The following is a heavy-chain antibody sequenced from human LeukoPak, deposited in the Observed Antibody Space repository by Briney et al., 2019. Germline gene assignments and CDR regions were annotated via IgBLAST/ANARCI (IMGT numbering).Heavy chain of an antibody. Sequence: ASVKVSCKTSGYTFTKYLIHWVRQAPGQGLEWMGTINPSGDSTNYAQRFQGRVTLTEDTSTSTVYMELSSLTSEDTAVYYCARPSYCVFDNCGYWLDPWGPGTLITVS. J-gene: IGHJ5*02. CDR1: GYTFTKYL. CDR3: ARPSYCVFDNCGYWLDP. D-gene: IGHD2-21*01. V-gene: IGHV1-46*01. CDR2: INPSGDST.